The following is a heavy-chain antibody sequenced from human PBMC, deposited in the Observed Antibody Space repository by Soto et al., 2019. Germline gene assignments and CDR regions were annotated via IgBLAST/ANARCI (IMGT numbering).Heavy chain of an antibody. CDR1: GFTFSSYG. V-gene: IGHV3-33*08. D-gene: IGHD3-10*01. Sequence: VQLVESGGGLVKPGGSLRLSCAASGFTFSSYGMHWVRQAPGKGLEWVAVIWYDGSNKYYADSVKGRFTISRDNSKNTLYLQMNSLRAEDTAVYYCARAGAGELLWESFDYWGQGTLVTVSS. J-gene: IGHJ4*02. CDR2: IWYDGSNK. CDR3: ARAGAGELLWESFDY.